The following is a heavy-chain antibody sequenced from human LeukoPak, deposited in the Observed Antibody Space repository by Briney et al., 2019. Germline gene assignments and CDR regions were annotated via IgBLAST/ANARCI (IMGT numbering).Heavy chain of an antibody. CDR1: SGSIGSDALY. J-gene: IGHJ5*02. D-gene: IGHD2-2*01. V-gene: IGHV4-61*05. CDR3: ARVGEIGYCSSTSCYSNWFDP. Sequence: SETLSLTCTVSSGSIGSDALYWGWIRQSPGKGLEWIGEIYHSGSTNYNPSLKSRVTISVDKSKNQFSLKLSSVTAADTAVYYCARVGEIGYCSSTSCYSNWFDPWGQGTLVTVSS. CDR2: IYHSGST.